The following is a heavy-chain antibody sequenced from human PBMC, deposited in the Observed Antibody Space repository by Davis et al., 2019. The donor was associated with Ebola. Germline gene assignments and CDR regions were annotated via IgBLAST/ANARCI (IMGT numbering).Heavy chain of an antibody. CDR2: MNPNSGNT. D-gene: IGHD1-26*01. Sequence: ASVKVSCKASGYTFTSYAMNWVRQATGQGFEWMGWMNPNSGNTGSVQKFQGRITMTKNTSISTAYLELSSLRSDDTAVYYCARSVQVVGATGPGFWGQGTLVTVSS. CDR3: ARSVQVVGATGPGF. J-gene: IGHJ4*02. V-gene: IGHV1-8*02. CDR1: GYTFTSYA.